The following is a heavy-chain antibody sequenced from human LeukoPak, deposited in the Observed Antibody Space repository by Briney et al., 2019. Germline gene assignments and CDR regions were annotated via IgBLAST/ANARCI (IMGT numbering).Heavy chain of an antibody. CDR1: GGSISSGDYY. J-gene: IGHJ4*02. CDR2: MYYSGST. Sequence: SGTLSLTCTVSGGSISSGDYYWSWIRQPPGKGLEWIGYMYYSGSTYYNPSLKSRVTISVDTSKNQFSLRLSSVIAADTAVYYCVRRMVGAIRPFDYWGQGTLVTVSS. CDR3: VRRMVGAIRPFDY. V-gene: IGHV4-30-4*01. D-gene: IGHD1-26*01.